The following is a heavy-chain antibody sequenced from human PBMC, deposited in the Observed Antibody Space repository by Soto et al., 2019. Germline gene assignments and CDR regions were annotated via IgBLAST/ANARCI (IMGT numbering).Heavy chain of an antibody. CDR3: AKRRGAGGHFDY. CDR2: VSIGGST. CDR1: GFTFSSYA. V-gene: IGHV3-23*01. D-gene: IGHD2-15*01. Sequence: DVQLLESGGGLVQPEGSLRLSCAASGFTFSSYAMGWDRQGPGKGLEWVAVVSIGGSTHYADSVRGRFTISRDNSKNTLSLQMNSLTAEDTVVYFCAKRRGAGGHFDYWVQGALVTLSS. J-gene: IGHJ4*02.